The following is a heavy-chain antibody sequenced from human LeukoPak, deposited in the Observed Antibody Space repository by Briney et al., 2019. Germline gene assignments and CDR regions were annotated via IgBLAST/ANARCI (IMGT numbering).Heavy chain of an antibody. Sequence: GGSLRLSCAGSGFTFSSYAMSWVSQAPGKGLEWVSAISDTGATTYDADSVKGRFTISRDNSRSTLYLQMNSLRAEDTALYYCAKDTSIGRYCTNGVCSPFDYWGQGTLVTVSS. D-gene: IGHD2-8*01. CDR3: AKDTSIGRYCTNGVCSPFDY. J-gene: IGHJ4*02. CDR2: ISDTGATT. V-gene: IGHV3-23*01. CDR1: GFTFSSYA.